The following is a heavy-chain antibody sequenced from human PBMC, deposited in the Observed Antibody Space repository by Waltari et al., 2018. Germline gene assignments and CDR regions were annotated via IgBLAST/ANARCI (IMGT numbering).Heavy chain of an antibody. CDR3: ARRDYDGPFDY. D-gene: IGHD4-17*01. CDR1: GGSISSSSYY. J-gene: IGHJ4*02. Sequence: QLQLQESGPGLVKPSETLSLTCTVPGGSISSSSYYWGWIRQPPGKGLEWIGSIYYSGSTYYNPSLKSRVTISVDTSKNQFSLKLSSVTAADTAVYYCARRDYDGPFDYWGQGTLVTVSS. CDR2: IYYSGST. V-gene: IGHV4-39*07.